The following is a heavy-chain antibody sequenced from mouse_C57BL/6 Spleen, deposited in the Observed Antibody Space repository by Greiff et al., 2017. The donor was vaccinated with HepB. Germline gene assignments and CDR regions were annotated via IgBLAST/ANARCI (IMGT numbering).Heavy chain of an antibody. J-gene: IGHJ2*01. CDR1: GYTFTSYG. D-gene: IGHD1-1*01. Sequence: QVQLQQSGAELARPGASVKLSCKASGYTFTSYGISWVKQRTGQGLEWIGEIYPRSGNTYSNEKFKGKATLTADKSSSTAYMELRSLTSEDSAVYFGARGIYYYGSSPVPYFDYWGQGTTLTVSS. CDR3: ARGIYYYGSSPVPYFDY. V-gene: IGHV1-81*01. CDR2: IYPRSGNT.